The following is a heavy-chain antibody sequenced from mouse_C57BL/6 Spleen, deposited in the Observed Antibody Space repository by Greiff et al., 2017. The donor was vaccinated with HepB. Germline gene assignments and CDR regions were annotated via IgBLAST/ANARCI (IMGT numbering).Heavy chain of an antibody. CDR1: GFTFSSYA. J-gene: IGHJ2*01. CDR3: ARGGITTVVRSMDY. Sequence: EVKLMESGGGLVKPGGSLKLSCAASGFTFSSYAMSWVRQTPEKRLEWVATISDGGSYTYYPDNVKGRFTISRDNAKNNLYLQMSHLKSEDTAMYYCARGGITTVVRSMDYWGQGTTLTVSS. V-gene: IGHV5-4*03. D-gene: IGHD1-1*01. CDR2: ISDGGSYT.